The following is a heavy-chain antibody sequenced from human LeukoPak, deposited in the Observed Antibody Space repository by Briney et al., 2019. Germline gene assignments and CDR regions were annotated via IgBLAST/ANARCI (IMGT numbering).Heavy chain of an antibody. CDR2: ISVYNGNT. J-gene: IGHJ4*02. D-gene: IGHD2-2*02. CDR1: GYTFANFG. CDR3: ARTCSSSSCYMVH. V-gene: IGHV1-18*01. Sequence: ASVKVSCKASGYTFANFGITWVRQAPGQGLEWMGWISVYNGNTNYAQNLQGRVTLTTDTSTSTAYMELRSLRSDDTALYYCARTCSSSSCYMVHWGQGTLVTISS.